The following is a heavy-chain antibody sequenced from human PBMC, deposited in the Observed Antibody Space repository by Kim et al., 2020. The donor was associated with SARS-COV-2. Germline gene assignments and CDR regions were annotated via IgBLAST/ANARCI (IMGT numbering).Heavy chain of an antibody. CDR2: ISYEGANK. J-gene: IGHJ4*02. CDR3: SRGSSGVLVVGYFDY. D-gene: IGHD6-19*01. Sequence: GGSLRLSCTASRFTFSNYAMHWVRQAPGKGLEWVAVISYEGANKYYADSVKGRFTISRDNSKNSLYLQMTSLRPEDTAMYFCSRGSSGVLVVGYFDYWGQGIQVTVSS. CDR1: RFTFSNYA. V-gene: IGHV3-30-3*01.